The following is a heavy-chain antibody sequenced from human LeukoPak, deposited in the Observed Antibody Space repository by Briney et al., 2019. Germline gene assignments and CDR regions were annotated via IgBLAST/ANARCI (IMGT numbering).Heavy chain of an antibody. V-gene: IGHV4-34*01. CDR2: INHSGST. Sequence: PSETLSLTCAVYGGSFSGYHWSWIRQPPGKGLEWIGEINHSGSTNYNPSLKSRVTISVDTSKNQFSLKLSSVTAADTAVYYCARGRDKLGYCSGTSCYRQYNWFDPWGQGTLVTVSS. CDR3: ARGRDKLGYCSGTSCYRQYNWFDP. CDR1: GGSFSGYH. J-gene: IGHJ5*02. D-gene: IGHD2-2*02.